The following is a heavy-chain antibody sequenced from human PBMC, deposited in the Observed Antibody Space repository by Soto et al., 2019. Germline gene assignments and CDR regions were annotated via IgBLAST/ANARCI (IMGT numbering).Heavy chain of an antibody. Sequence: ASVKVSCKTSPYTFTVYYIHWVRQAPRQGLEWMGWINPDSVGTQYAQKFQGRVTMTRDTSISTAYMALSRLRSDDTAVYYCATVPYGDYAYFDYWGLGTLVTVPQ. CDR3: ATVPYGDYAYFDY. CDR2: INPDSVGT. V-gene: IGHV1-2*02. J-gene: IGHJ4*02. D-gene: IGHD4-17*01. CDR1: PYTFTVYY.